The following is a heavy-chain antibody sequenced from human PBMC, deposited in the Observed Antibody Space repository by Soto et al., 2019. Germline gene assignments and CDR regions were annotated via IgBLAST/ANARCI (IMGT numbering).Heavy chain of an antibody. J-gene: IGHJ2*01. CDR2: IYYSGST. Sequence: SETLSLTCTVSGGSISSYYWSWIRQPPGKGLEWIGYIYYSGSTNYNPSLKSRVTISVDTSKNQFSLKLSSVTAADTAVYYCARLELGQHPHWYFDLWGRGTLVTVSS. CDR1: GGSISSYY. D-gene: IGHD6-13*01. CDR3: ARLELGQHPHWYFDL. V-gene: IGHV4-59*08.